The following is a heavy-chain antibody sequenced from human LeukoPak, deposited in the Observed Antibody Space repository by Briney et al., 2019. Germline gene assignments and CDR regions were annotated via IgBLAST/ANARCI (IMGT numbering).Heavy chain of an antibody. J-gene: IGHJ4*02. V-gene: IGHV1-18*01. Sequence: ASVKVSCKASGYTFTSYGISWVRQAPGQGLEWMGWISAYNGNTNYAQKLQGRVTMTTDTSTSTAYMELRSLRSDDTAVFYCARDFGHYSSNRVFAYWGQGTLVTVSS. CDR2: ISAYNGNT. D-gene: IGHD6-13*01. CDR1: GYTFTSYG. CDR3: ARDFGHYSSNRVFAY.